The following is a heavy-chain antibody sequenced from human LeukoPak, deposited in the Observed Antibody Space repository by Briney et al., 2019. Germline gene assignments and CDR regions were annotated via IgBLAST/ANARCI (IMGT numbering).Heavy chain of an antibody. D-gene: IGHD5-24*01. CDR2: MNPKSGNT. CDR1: GYTVTRYE. CDR3: ARGKARDGYNYPGIYDY. Sequence: ASVKVSYKPSGYTVTRYEINWVRQATGQGREWMGWMNPKSGNTGKEQKFQGRSTITRNASISTAHMELRSRRSDDAAVDYCARGKARDGYNYPGIYDYWGQGTLVTVSS. V-gene: IGHV1-8*01. J-gene: IGHJ4*02.